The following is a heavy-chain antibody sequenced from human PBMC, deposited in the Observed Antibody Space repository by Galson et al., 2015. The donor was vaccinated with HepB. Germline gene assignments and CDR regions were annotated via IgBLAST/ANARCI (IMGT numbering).Heavy chain of an antibody. Sequence: SLRLSCAASGFTFSSYAMHWVRQAPGKGLEWVAVISYDGSKKYYADSVKGRFTISRDNSKNTLYLQMNSLRAGDTAVYYCAREYGSGWFIFDYWGQGTLVTVSS. CDR3: AREYGSGWFIFDY. V-gene: IGHV3-30*04. CDR2: ISYDGSKK. D-gene: IGHD6-19*01. CDR1: GFTFSSYA. J-gene: IGHJ4*02.